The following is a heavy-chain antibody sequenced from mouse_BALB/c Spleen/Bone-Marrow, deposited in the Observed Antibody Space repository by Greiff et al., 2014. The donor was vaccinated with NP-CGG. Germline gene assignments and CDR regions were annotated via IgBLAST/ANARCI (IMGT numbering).Heavy chain of an antibody. CDR1: GFNIKDTY. CDR2: IDPANGNT. D-gene: IGHD1-1*01. V-gene: IGHV14-3*02. J-gene: IGHJ2*01. CDR3: ARYYYGSSYFDY. Sequence: EVKLQESGAELVKPGASVKLSCTASGFNIKDTYMHWVKQRPEQGPEWIGRIDPANGNTKYDPKFQGKATITADTSSNTAYLQLSSLTSEDTAVYYCARYYYGSSYFDYWGQGTTLTVSS.